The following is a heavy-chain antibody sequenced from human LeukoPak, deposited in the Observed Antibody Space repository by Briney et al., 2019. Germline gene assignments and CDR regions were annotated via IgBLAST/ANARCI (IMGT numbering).Heavy chain of an antibody. J-gene: IGHJ3*02. CDR1: GYTFTSYG. Sequence: ASVKVSFKASGYTFTSYGISWVRQAPGQGLEWMGWISAYNGNTNYAQKLQGRVTMTTDTSTNTAYMELRSLRSDDTAVYYCARDLISRWELPNDAFDIWGQGTMVTVSS. D-gene: IGHD1-26*01. CDR2: ISAYNGNT. V-gene: IGHV1-18*01. CDR3: ARDLISRWELPNDAFDI.